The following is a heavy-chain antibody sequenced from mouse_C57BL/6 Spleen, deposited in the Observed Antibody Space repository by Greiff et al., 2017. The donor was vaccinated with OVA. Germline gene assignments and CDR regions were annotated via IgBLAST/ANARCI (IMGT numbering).Heavy chain of an antibody. D-gene: IGHD4-1*01. CDR2: ISSGSSTI. CDR1: GFTFSDYG. V-gene: IGHV5-17*01. J-gene: IGHJ4*01. Sequence: EVKLVESGGGLVKPGGSLKLSCAASGFTFSDYGMHWVRQAPEKGLEWVAYISSGSSTIYYADTVKGRVTISRDNAKNTLFLQMTSLRSEDTAMYYCARELTGDAMDYWGQGTSVTVSS. CDR3: ARELTGDAMDY.